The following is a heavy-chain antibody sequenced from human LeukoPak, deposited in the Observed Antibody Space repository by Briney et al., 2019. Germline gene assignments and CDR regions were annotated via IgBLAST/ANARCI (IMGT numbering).Heavy chain of an antibody. D-gene: IGHD3-22*01. V-gene: IGHV3-15*01. J-gene: IGHJ3*02. CDR3: TTERLLLPWAFDI. CDR1: GFTFSDAW. Sequence: PGGSLRLSCAASGFTFSDAWMTWVRQAPGKGLEWVGRIKSKTSGGTTDYAAPVKGRFTISRDDSKNTLYLQMNSLKTEDTAVYYCTTERLLLPWAFDIWGQGTMVTVSS. CDR2: IKSKTSGGTT.